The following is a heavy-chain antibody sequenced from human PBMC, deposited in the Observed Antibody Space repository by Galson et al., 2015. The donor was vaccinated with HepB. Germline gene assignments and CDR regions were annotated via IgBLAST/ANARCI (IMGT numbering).Heavy chain of an antibody. J-gene: IGHJ3*01. CDR1: GDSVSSGVYY. CDR3: ARVMIARALGAFDL. CDR2: IYYTGST. V-gene: IGHV4-31*03. Sequence: TLSLTCTVSGDSVSSGVYYWNWIRQHPGKGLEWIGYIYYTGSTYYNPSLKSRVSMSVDTSKNHFSLRLSSVTAADTAVYYCARVMIARALGAFDLWGLGTMLIVSS. D-gene: IGHD3-22*01.